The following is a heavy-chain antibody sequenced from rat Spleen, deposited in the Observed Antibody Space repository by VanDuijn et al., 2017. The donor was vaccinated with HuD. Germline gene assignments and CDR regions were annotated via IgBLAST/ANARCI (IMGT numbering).Heavy chain of an antibody. V-gene: IGHV5S23*01. J-gene: IGHJ2*01. D-gene: IGHD1-9*01. CDR2: ISTSGGST. CDR1: GFTFSNYD. CDR3: ARRHYGYTDYFDY. Sequence: EVQLVESGGGLVQPGRSLKLSCAASGFTFSNYDMAWVRQAPTKGLEWVASISTSGGSTYYRYSVKGRFTISRDNAKSTLSLQMDSLRSEDTATYYCARRHYGYTDYFDYWGQGVMVTVSS.